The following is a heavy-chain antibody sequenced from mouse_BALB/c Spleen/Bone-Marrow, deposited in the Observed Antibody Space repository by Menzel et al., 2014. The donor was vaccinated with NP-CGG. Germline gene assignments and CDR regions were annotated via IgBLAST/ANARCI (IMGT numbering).Heavy chain of an antibody. V-gene: IGHV1-61*01. CDR1: GYTFTSYW. CDR2: IDPSDSET. J-gene: IGHJ2*01. Sequence: QVQLKESGAELVRPGTPVTLSCKASGYTFTSYWMNWVKQRPGRGLEWIGRIDPSDSETHYNQKFKDKATLTVDKSSSTAYIQLSSLTSEDSAVYYCARWGAYFDYWGQGTTLTVSS. CDR3: ARWGAYFDY.